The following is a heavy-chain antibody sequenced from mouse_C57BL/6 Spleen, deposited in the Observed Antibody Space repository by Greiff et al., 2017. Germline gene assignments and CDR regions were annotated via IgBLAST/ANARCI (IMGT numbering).Heavy chain of an antibody. Sequence: QVQLQQPGAELVKPGASVKLSCKASGYTFTSYRMHWVKQRPGQGLEWIGMIHPNSGSTNYNEKFKSKATLTVDKSSSTAYMQLSSLTSEDSAVYYCARDWDWYFDVWGTGTTVTVSS. J-gene: IGHJ1*03. CDR2: IHPNSGST. D-gene: IGHD4-1*01. V-gene: IGHV1-64*01. CDR1: GYTFTSYR. CDR3: ARDWDWYFDV.